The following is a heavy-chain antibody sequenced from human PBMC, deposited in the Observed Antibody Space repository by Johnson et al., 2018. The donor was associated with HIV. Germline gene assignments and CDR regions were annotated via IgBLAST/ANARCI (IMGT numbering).Heavy chain of an antibody. V-gene: IGHV3-30*04. CDR1: GFTFSSYA. CDR2: ISYDGSNK. J-gene: IGHJ3*02. CDR3: AKPPSMGADAFDI. Sequence: QMMLVESGGGLVKPGGSLRLFCAASGFTFSSYAMHWVRQAPGKGLEWVAVISYDGSNKYYADSVKGRFTISRDNSKNALYLQMNSLRSEDTAVYYCAKPPSMGADAFDIWGQGTMVTVSS. D-gene: IGHD3-16*01.